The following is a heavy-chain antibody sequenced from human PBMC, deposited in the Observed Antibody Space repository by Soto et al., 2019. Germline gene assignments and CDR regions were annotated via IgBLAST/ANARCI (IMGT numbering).Heavy chain of an antibody. D-gene: IGHD4-17*01. Sequence: DVQLLESGGGLVQPGGYLRLSCAASGFTFSTYAMTWVRQAPGKGMYWVSGISGSGGSTYYADSVKGRFTISRDNPKSTLYLQRNSLRDEDTYIYSCANYGDYVRGGLDYWGQGTLVTVSS. CDR3: ANYGDYVRGGLDY. CDR2: ISGSGGST. J-gene: IGHJ4*02. CDR1: GFTFSTYA. V-gene: IGHV3-23*01.